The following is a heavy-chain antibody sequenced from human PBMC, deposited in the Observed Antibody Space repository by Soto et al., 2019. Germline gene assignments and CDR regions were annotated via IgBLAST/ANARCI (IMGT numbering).Heavy chain of an antibody. J-gene: IGHJ6*02. D-gene: IGHD3-22*01. Sequence: QAQLVQSGAEVKKPGDSVKVSCKASGYTFTSYGINWVRQAPGQGLEWLGWISAYDGNTKYAQSVQGRVSMTTDTSTKTAYMELRSLRSDDTAMYYCARGGYYDSSGSRNYYYYGMNVWGQGTTVSVSS. V-gene: IGHV1-18*04. CDR1: GYTFTSYG. CDR2: ISAYDGNT. CDR3: ARGGYYDSSGSRNYYYYGMNV.